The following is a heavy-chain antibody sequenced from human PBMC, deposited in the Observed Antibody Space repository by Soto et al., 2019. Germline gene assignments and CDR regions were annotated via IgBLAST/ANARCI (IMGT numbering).Heavy chain of an antibody. CDR1: VTSISVFY. D-gene: IGHD1-1*01. CDR2: IYATGTT. Sequence: LSLACTASVTSISVFYLSCIRKSAGKGLEWIGRIYATGTTDYNPSLKSRVMMSVDTSKKQFSLKLRSVTAADTAVYYCVRDRTKTLRDWFDPWGQGISVTVSS. J-gene: IGHJ5*02. V-gene: IGHV4-4*07. CDR3: VRDRTKTLRDWFDP.